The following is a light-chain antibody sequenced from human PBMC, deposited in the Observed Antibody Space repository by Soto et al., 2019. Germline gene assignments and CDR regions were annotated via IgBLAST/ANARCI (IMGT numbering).Light chain of an antibody. Sequence: QSVLTQPPSASGTPGQRVTISCSGSSSNIGSNYVYWYQQLPGTAPKLLIYRNNQRPSGVPDRFSGSKSGTSASLAISGLRSEDEADYYCAAWDDSLSVHNYVFXTGTKVTVL. J-gene: IGLJ1*01. CDR1: SSNIGSNY. CDR3: AAWDDSLSVHNYV. CDR2: RNN. V-gene: IGLV1-47*01.